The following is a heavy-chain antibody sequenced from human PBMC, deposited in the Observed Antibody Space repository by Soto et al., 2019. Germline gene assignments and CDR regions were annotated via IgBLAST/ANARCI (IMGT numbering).Heavy chain of an antibody. Sequence: ASVKVSCKASDYTFTNYGISWVRQAPGQGLEWMGWISGYNRNTNSAQRLQGRVTMTTDTSTSTAYMELRSLRSDDTAVYYCARTYSKYFSSSESDYWGQGTLVTVSS. CDR2: ISGYNRNT. D-gene: IGHD6-6*01. V-gene: IGHV1-18*01. CDR3: ARTYSKYFSSSESDY. CDR1: DYTFTNYG. J-gene: IGHJ4*02.